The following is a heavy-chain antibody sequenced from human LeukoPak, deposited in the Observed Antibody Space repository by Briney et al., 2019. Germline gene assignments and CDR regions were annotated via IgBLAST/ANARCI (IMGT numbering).Heavy chain of an antibody. CDR3: AGLYYFDY. V-gene: IGHV4-38-2*02. CDR1: GYSISRGYY. CDR2: IYHSGST. J-gene: IGHJ4*02. Sequence: PSETLSLTCTVPGYSISRGYYWGWIRQPPGKGLEWIGSIYHSGSTYYNPSLKSRVTISVDTSKNQFSLKMSSMTAADTAVYYCAGLYYFDYWGQGTLVTVSS.